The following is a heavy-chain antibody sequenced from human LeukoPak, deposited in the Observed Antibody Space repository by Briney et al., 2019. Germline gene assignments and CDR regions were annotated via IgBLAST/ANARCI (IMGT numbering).Heavy chain of an antibody. D-gene: IGHD3-10*01. Sequence: ASVKVSCKASGYTFTSYDINWVRQATGQGLEWMGWMNPNSGNTGYAQKFQGRVTMTRNTSISTAYMELSSLRSEDTAVYYCARSRMVRGPPGGNWFDPWGQGTLVTVSS. CDR1: GYTFTSYD. CDR2: MNPNSGNT. V-gene: IGHV1-8*01. J-gene: IGHJ5*02. CDR3: ARSRMVRGPPGGNWFDP.